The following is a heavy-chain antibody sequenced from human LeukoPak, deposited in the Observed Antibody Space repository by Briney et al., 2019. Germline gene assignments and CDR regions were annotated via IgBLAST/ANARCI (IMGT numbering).Heavy chain of an antibody. J-gene: IGHJ6*03. CDR3: ARQAPNYYYYMDV. CDR1: GYSFTSYW. V-gene: IGHV5-51*01. CDR2: IYPGDSDT. Sequence: GESLKISCKASGYSFTSYWIAWVRQMPGKGLEWMGIIYPGDSDTTYSPSFQGQVTFSADTSISTAYPQWSSLKASDTAMYYCARQAPNYYYYMDVWGKGTTVTVSS.